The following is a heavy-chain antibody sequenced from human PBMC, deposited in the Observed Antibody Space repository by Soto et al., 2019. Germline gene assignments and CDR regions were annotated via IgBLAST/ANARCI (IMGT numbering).Heavy chain of an antibody. Sequence: GASVKVSCKASGGTFSSYAISWLRQAPGQGLEWMGGIIPIFGTANYAQKFQGRVTITADESTSTAYMELSSLRSEDTAVYYCARVGAAGSGNFDYWGQGTLVTVSS. CDR3: ARVGAAGSGNFDY. CDR2: IIPIFGTA. D-gene: IGHD6-13*01. V-gene: IGHV1-69*13. CDR1: GGTFSSYA. J-gene: IGHJ4*02.